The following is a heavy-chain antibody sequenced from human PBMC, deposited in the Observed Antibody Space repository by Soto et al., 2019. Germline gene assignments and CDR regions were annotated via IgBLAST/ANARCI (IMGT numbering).Heavy chain of an antibody. D-gene: IGHD3-10*01. V-gene: IGHV1-69*02. CDR1: GDTFNFYS. Sequence: QVQLVQSGAEVKSAGSSVKVSCKASGDTFNFYSINWVRQAPGLGLEWVGRVNPIFSMSNYAQRFQGRVTMTEDKSTGTAYMELRGLRSEDRAIYYCASNYGSGYRAFDSWGQGALVTVSS. J-gene: IGHJ4*02. CDR3: ASNYGSGYRAFDS. CDR2: VNPIFSMS.